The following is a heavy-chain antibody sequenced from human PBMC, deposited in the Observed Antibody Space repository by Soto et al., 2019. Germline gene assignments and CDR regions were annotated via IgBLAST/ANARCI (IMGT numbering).Heavy chain of an antibody. CDR3: ASSVYYDILTGLYYFDY. D-gene: IGHD3-9*01. V-gene: IGHV6-1*01. CDR1: GDSVSSNSAA. CDR2: TYYRSKWYN. J-gene: IGHJ4*02. Sequence: PSQTLSLTCAISGDSVSSNSAAWNWIRQSPSRGLEWLGRTYYRSKWYNDYAVSVKSRITINPDTSKNQFSLQLNSVTPEDTAVYYCASSVYYDILTGLYYFDYWGQGTLVTVSS.